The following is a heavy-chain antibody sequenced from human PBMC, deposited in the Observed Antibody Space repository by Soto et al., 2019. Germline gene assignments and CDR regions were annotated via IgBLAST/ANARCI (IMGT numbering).Heavy chain of an antibody. Sequence: QVQLQESGPGLVKPSETLSLTCTVSGGSISSYYWSWIRQPPGKGLEWIGYIYYSGSTNYNPSLKSRVTISVDTSKNQFSLKLSSVTAADTAVYYCARSTGQWLVLRDWGQGTLVTVSS. CDR3: ARSTGQWLVLRD. V-gene: IGHV4-59*01. J-gene: IGHJ4*02. D-gene: IGHD6-19*01. CDR1: GGSISSYY. CDR2: IYYSGST.